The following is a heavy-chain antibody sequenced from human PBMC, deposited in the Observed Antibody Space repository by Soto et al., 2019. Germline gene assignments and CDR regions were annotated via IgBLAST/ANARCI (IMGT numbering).Heavy chain of an antibody. V-gene: IGHV3-33*01. J-gene: IGHJ4*01. D-gene: IGHD1-26*01. Sequence: PGGSLRLSCAASGFTFSSYGMHWVRQAPGKGLEWVAVIWYDGSNKYYADSVKGRFTISRDNSKNTLYLQMNSLRAEDTAVYYCAILIVFHSSYYQDYWGHGTLVTVSS. CDR2: IWYDGSNK. CDR3: AILIVFHSSYYQDY. CDR1: GFTFSSYG.